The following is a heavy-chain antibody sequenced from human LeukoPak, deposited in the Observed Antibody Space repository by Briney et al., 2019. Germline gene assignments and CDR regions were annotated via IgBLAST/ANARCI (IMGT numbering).Heavy chain of an antibody. D-gene: IGHD6-19*01. V-gene: IGHV5-51*01. CDR1: GYSFTSYW. Sequence: GESLKISCKGSGYSFTSYWIGWVRQMPGKGLEWMGIIYPGDSDTRYSPSSQGQVTISADKSISTAYLQWSSLKASDTAMYYCARGSQWLETYYDYYMDVWAKGTTVTISS. CDR2: IYPGDSDT. J-gene: IGHJ6*03. CDR3: ARGSQWLETYYDYYMDV.